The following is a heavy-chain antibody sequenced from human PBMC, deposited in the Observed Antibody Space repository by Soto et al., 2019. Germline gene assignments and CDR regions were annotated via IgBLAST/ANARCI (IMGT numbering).Heavy chain of an antibody. CDR1: GGSISSYY. J-gene: IGHJ6*02. CDR2: IYYSGST. CDR3: ASGELSNVSPYYYYYGMDV. Sequence: SETLSLTCTVSGGSISSYYWSWLRQPPGRGLEWIGYIYYSGSTNYNPSLKSRVTISVDTSKNQFSLKLSSVTAADTAVYYCASGELSNVSPYYYYYGMDVWGQGTTVTVSS. V-gene: IGHV4-59*01. D-gene: IGHD3-10*01.